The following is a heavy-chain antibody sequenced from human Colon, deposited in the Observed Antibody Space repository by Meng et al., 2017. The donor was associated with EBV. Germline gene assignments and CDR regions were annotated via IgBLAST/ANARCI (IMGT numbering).Heavy chain of an antibody. V-gene: IGHV4-59*08. CDR1: GGSYCSYC. CDR2: IYYSGST. J-gene: IGHJ5*02. Sequence: QAPRSAPGRALVKPSHALSVACTRFGGSYCSYCWTWTRQPPGKGLEWIGYIYYSGSTNYNPPLKSRVTMSVDTSKNQFSLKLGSVTAADTAVYYCARHFINWFDPWGQGTLVTVSS. CDR3: ARHFINWFDP.